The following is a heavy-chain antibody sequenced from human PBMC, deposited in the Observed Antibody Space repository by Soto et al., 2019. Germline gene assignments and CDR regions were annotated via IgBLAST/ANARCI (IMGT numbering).Heavy chain of an antibody. V-gene: IGHV6-1*01. Sequence: SQTLSXTCDISGDSVSSKSAGWNWIRQTPSRGLEWLGRTYYKSKWYYTYAASVKSRITVSPDTSKNQFSLQLTSVTPEDTAVYYCARGSWDDVSGHYYMDVWDKGTTVTVSS. CDR2: TYYKSKWYY. D-gene: IGHD1-1*01. CDR3: ARGSWDDVSGHYYMDV. CDR1: GDSVSSKSAG. J-gene: IGHJ6*03.